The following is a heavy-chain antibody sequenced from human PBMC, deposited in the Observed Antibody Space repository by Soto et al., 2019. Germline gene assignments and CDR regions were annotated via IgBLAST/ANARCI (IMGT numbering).Heavy chain of an antibody. Sequence: SETLSLTCTVSGGSISSGGYYWSWIRQHPGKGLEWIGYIYYSGSTYYNPSLKSRVTISVDTSKNQFSLKLSSVTAADTAVYYCAGSSGYYYRFDYWGQGTLVTVSS. CDR3: AGSSGYYYRFDY. D-gene: IGHD3-22*01. V-gene: IGHV4-31*03. J-gene: IGHJ4*02. CDR2: IYYSGST. CDR1: GGSISSGGYY.